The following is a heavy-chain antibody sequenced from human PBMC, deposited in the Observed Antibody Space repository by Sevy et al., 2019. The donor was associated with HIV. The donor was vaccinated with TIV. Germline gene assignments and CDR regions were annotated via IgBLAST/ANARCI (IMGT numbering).Heavy chain of an antibody. CDR3: ARVRRRPPVGDSNWYFDV. J-gene: IGHJ2*01. V-gene: IGHV4-59*12. CDR2: VYHSGTT. D-gene: IGHD2-21*02. CDR1: GASITSYY. Sequence: SETLSLTCAVSGASITSYYWNWIRQSPGKGLEWIAYVYHSGTTSYNPSLKSRVSISLDTSRKQFSLTLYSVTAADTAIYYCARVRRRPPVGDSNWYFDVWGRGTLVTVSS.